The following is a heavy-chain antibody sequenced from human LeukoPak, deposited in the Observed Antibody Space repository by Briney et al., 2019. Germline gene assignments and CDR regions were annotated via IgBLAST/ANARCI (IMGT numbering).Heavy chain of an antibody. Sequence: SETLSLTCAVYGGSFSGYYWSWIRQPPGKGLEWIGEINHRGSTNHNPSLKSRVTMSVDTSKSQFSLKLSSVTAADTAVYYCARDSGYYRILDFWSQGTLVTVSS. D-gene: IGHD3-22*01. J-gene: IGHJ4*02. CDR1: GGSFSGYY. CDR2: INHRGST. CDR3: ARDSGYYRILDF. V-gene: IGHV4-34*01.